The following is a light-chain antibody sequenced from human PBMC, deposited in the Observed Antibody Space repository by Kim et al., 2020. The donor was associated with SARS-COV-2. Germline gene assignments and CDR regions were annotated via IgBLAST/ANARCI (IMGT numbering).Light chain of an antibody. Sequence: PGKTGRITCGGNNIGSKSVHCYQQKPGQAPVLVIYYDSDRPSGIPERFSGSNSGNTATLTISRVEAGDEADYYCQVWDSSSDHPGVFGGGTQLTVL. CDR3: QVWDSSSDHPGV. J-gene: IGLJ3*02. CDR1: NIGSKS. CDR2: YDS. V-gene: IGLV3-21*04.